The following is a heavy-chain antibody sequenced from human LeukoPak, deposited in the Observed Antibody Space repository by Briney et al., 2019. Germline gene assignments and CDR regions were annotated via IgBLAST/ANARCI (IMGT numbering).Heavy chain of an antibody. CDR3: AKDGGSGSYGAFDI. CDR2: ISYDGSNE. V-gene: IGHV3-30*18. CDR1: GFTFSSYG. J-gene: IGHJ3*02. Sequence: PGGSLRLSCAASGFTFSSYGMHWVRQAPGKGLEWVAVISYDGSNEYYADSVKGRFTISRDNSKNTLYLQMNSLRAEDTAVYYCAKDGGSGSYGAFDIWGQGTMVTVSS. D-gene: IGHD3-10*01.